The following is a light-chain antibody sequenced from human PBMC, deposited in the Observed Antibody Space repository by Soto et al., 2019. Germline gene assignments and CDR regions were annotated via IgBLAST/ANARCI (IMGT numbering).Light chain of an antibody. J-gene: IGLJ1*01. CDR3: SSYTSGSTLYV. Sequence: QSALTQPASVSGAPGQAITISCTGTSSDGCGYNYVSWYHQHPGKDPKLMIYEVSNRPSGVSNRFSGSKSGNTASLTISGLQAEDEADYYCSSYTSGSTLYVFGSGTKVTVL. CDR1: SSDGCGYNY. V-gene: IGLV2-14*01. CDR2: EVS.